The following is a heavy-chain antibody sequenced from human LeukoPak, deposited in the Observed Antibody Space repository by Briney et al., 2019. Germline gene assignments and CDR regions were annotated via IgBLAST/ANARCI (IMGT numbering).Heavy chain of an antibody. Sequence: GGSLRLSCAASGFTFSSYAMSWVRQAPGKGLEWVSAISGSGGSTYYADSVKGRFTISRDNSKNTLYLQMNSLRAEDTAVYYCARGSSRHLYYFDYWGQGTLVTVSS. V-gene: IGHV3-23*01. J-gene: IGHJ4*02. CDR3: ARGSSRHLYYFDY. CDR1: GFTFSSYA. D-gene: IGHD6-13*01. CDR2: ISGSGGST.